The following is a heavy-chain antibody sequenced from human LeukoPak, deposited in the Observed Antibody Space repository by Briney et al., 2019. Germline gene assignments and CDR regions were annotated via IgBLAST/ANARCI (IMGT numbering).Heavy chain of an antibody. J-gene: IGHJ1*01. CDR2: ISSSSSYI. CDR1: GFTFSSYS. Sequence: GGSLRLSCAASGFTFSSYSMNWVRQAPGKGLXXXXXISSSSSYIYYADSVKGRFTISRDNAKNSLYLQMNSLRAEDTAVYYCARGYCSSTSCPLFQHWGQGTLVTVSS. CDR3: ARGYCSSTSCPLFQH. V-gene: IGHV3-21*01. D-gene: IGHD2-2*01.